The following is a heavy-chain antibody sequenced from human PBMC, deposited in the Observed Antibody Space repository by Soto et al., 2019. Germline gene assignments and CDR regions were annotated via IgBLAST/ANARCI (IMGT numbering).Heavy chain of an antibody. Sequence: SVKVSCKDSGGLFSSFAISWVRQAPGQGLEWLGGIIPVFGTTNYAEKFQDRVTITADESTNTAYMELSSLTSGGTAMYYCARGGGPYVWFNEFWGQGTLVTVSS. CDR2: IIPVFGTT. CDR3: ARGGGPYVWFNEF. D-gene: IGHD3-16*01. J-gene: IGHJ4*02. CDR1: GGLFSSFA. V-gene: IGHV1-69*13.